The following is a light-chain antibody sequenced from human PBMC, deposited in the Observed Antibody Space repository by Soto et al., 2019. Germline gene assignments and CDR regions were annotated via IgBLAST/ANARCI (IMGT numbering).Light chain of an antibody. CDR1: QDIFSS. CDR3: QQCHATPLT. J-gene: IGKJ5*01. V-gene: IGKV1-39*01. CDR2: ATS. Sequence: IQMTQSPSSLSASVGDSVTITCRAGQDIFSSLNWYQHKPGKAPKLLIYATSNLQSGVPSRFSGSGSGTDFTLTISSLQPEDVGIYYCQQCHATPLTFGQGTRLEIK.